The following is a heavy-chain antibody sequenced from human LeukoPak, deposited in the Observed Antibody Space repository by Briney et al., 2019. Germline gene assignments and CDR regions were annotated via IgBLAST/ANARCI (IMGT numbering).Heavy chain of an antibody. V-gene: IGHV3-23*01. CDR3: AKGRGFRVWDPWDN. Sequence: GGSLRLSCAASGFTFSSYGMTWVRQAPGKGLEWVSAISGSGVNTYYVDSVKGRFTISRDNSKNTLYLQMNSLRAEDTAVYYCAKGRGFRVWDPWDNWGQGTLITVSS. J-gene: IGHJ4*02. CDR2: ISGSGVNT. D-gene: IGHD3-16*01. CDR1: GFTFSSYG.